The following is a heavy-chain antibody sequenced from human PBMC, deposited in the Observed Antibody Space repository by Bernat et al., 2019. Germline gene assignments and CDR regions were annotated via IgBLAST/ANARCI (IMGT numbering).Heavy chain of an antibody. Sequence: QVQLVESGGGVVQPGRSLRLSCAASGFTFSSYGMHWVRQAPGKGLEWVAVIWYDGSNKYYGDSVKGRFTISRDNSKNTLYMQMNSLRAEDTAVYYCARDSDSVGAAAGFDIWGQGTMVTVSS. CDR1: GFTFSSYG. CDR3: ARDSDSVGAAAGFDI. D-gene: IGHD6-13*01. J-gene: IGHJ3*02. V-gene: IGHV3-33*01. CDR2: IWYDGSNK.